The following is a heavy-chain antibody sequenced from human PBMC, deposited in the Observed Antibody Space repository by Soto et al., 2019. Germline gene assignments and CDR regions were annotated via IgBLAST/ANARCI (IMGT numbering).Heavy chain of an antibody. J-gene: IGHJ5*02. Sequence: PSGTLSLTCTVSGGSITNYLWSWIRQSPGKGLEWIGYIYYSGTTNYNPSLMSRVTISVDTSKNHFSLKLTSVTAADTAVYYCARVYGSGSLTNWFDPWGRGTLVTVSS. D-gene: IGHD3-10*01. CDR3: ARVYGSGSLTNWFDP. CDR2: IYYSGTT. V-gene: IGHV4-59*01. CDR1: GGSITNYL.